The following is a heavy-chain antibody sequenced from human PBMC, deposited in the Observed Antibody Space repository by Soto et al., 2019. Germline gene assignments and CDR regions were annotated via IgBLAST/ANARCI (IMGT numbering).Heavy chain of an antibody. Sequence: SETLSLTCSVSGGTISGYYWTWIRQPAGKGLEWIGRIYSSGNTKYNPSLQSRVTMSLDTSNNQFSLRPTSVTAADTAVYYCARGQRFSDWFDPWGQGTLVTVSS. J-gene: IGHJ5*02. D-gene: IGHD3-3*01. CDR3: ARGQRFSDWFDP. CDR1: GGTISGYY. CDR2: IYSSGNT. V-gene: IGHV4-4*07.